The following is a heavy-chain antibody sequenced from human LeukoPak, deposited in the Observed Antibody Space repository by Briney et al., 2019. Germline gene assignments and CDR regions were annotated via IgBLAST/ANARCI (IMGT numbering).Heavy chain of an antibody. Sequence: PGGSLRLSCAASGFTFNTYTMNWVRQAPGKGLEWVSYISGSSGIIDYADSVRGRFTISRDNAKNSLYLQMNSLRAEDTAVYYCARDLPYSWGQGTLVTVSS. CDR2: ISGSSGII. CDR3: ARDLPYS. CDR1: GFTFNTYT. J-gene: IGHJ4*02. V-gene: IGHV3-48*01.